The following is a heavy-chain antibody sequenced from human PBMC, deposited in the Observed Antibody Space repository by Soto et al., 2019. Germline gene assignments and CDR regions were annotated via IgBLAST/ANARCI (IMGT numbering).Heavy chain of an antibody. J-gene: IGHJ6*02. V-gene: IGHV3-43*01. CDR3: ATDNEAGSSSALGYYYYGMDV. Sequence: GGSLRLSCAASGFTFDDYTMHWVRQAPGKGLEWVSLISWDGGSTYYADSVKGRFTISRDNSKNSLYLQMNSLRTEDTALYYCATDNEAGSSSALGYYYYGMDVWGQGTTVTVSS. D-gene: IGHD6-6*01. CDR2: ISWDGGST. CDR1: GFTFDDYT.